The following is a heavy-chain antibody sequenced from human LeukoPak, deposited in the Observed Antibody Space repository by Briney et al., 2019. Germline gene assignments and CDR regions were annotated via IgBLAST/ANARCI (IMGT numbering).Heavy chain of an antibody. J-gene: IGHJ4*02. CDR1: DGSISNYY. Sequence: SETLSLTCTVSDGSISNYYWTWIRQPPGKELEWIGYIYYSGSTKTNPSLKSRVTISVDTSKNQFSLKLSSVTAADTAVYYCARAYYDFWSGYSCDYWGQGTLVTVSS. V-gene: IGHV4-59*12. CDR2: IYYSGST. D-gene: IGHD3-3*01. CDR3: ARAYYDFWSGYSCDY.